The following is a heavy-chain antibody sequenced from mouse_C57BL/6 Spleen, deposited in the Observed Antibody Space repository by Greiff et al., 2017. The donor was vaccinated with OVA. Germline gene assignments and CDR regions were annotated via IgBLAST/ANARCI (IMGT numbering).Heavy chain of an antibody. CDR1: GFTFSSYA. V-gene: IGHV5-4*01. CDR3: ARRYDYGGAWFAY. D-gene: IGHD2-4*01. J-gene: IGHJ3*01. CDR2: ISDGGSYT. Sequence: EVQRVESGGGLVKPGGSLKLSCAASGFTFSSYAMSWVRQTPEKRLEWVATISDGGSYTYYPDNVKGRFTISRDNAKNNLYLQMSHLKSEDTAMYYCARRYDYGGAWFAYWGQGTLVTVSA.